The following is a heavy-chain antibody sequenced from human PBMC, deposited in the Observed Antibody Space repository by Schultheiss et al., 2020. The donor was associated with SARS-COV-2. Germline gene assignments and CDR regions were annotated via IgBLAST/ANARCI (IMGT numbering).Heavy chain of an antibody. CDR1: GFTFSSYE. Sequence: GGSLRLSCAASGFTFSSYEMNWVRQAPGKGLEWISYISTSGNTIYYADSVKGRFTISRDNAKNSLYLQMNSLRAEDTAVYYCTGSYFFFAFDIWGQGTMVTVSS. CDR2: ISTSGNTI. D-gene: IGHD1-26*01. J-gene: IGHJ3*02. CDR3: TGSYFFFAFDI. V-gene: IGHV3-48*03.